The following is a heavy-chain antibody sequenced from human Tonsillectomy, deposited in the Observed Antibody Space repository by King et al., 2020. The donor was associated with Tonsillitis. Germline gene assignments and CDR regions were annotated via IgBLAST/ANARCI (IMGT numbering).Heavy chain of an antibody. Sequence: VQLVQSGAEVKKPGASVKVSCKAFGFTFTSYGISWGRQAPGQGLEWMGWSSAYNGNTNYSQKVHGRSTMTTDTSTSTAYMELRGLRSDDTAVYYCARGRVVPAATRHYYYYYYMDVWGKGTTVTVSS. CDR3: ARGRVVPAATRHYYYYYYMDV. D-gene: IGHD2-2*01. CDR2: SSAYNGNT. V-gene: IGHV1-18*01. J-gene: IGHJ6*03. CDR1: GFTFTSYG.